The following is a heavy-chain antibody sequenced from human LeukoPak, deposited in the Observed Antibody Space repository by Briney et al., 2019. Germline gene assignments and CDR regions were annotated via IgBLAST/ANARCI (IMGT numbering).Heavy chain of an antibody. V-gene: IGHV3-30*04. CDR3: ARGPIPYSSSWYLQH. Sequence: AGGSLRLSCAASGFTFSSYAMHWVRQAPGKGLEWVAVISYDGSNKYYADSVKGRFTISRDNSKNTLYLQMNSLRAEDTALYYCARGPIPYSSSWYLQHWGQGTLVTVSS. J-gene: IGHJ1*01. D-gene: IGHD6-13*01. CDR2: ISYDGSNK. CDR1: GFTFSSYA.